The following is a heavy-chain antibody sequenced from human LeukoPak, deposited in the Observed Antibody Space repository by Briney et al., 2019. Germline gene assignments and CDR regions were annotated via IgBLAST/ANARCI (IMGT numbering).Heavy chain of an antibody. CDR3: ASGSGSYRTPYYYMDV. CDR1: GFTVNSSY. D-gene: IGHD3-10*01. Sequence: GGSLRLSCAASGFTVNSSYMRWVRQAPGKGLEWVSVIYSGGSTYYADSVKGRFTISRDNSKNTLYLQMNSLRAEDTAVYYCASGSGSYRTPYYYMDVWGTGTTVTVSS. J-gene: IGHJ6*03. CDR2: IYSGGST. V-gene: IGHV3-53*01.